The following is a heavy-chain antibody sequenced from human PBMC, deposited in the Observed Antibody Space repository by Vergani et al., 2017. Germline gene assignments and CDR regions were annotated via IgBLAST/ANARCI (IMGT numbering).Heavy chain of an antibody. CDR3: VRARRTCTYDHCPRYYYDL. CDR1: GYTFTTYG. J-gene: IGHJ4*02. Sequence: QVQLVQSGSELKKPGASVKVSCKASGYTFTTYGMNWVRQATGQGLEWMGWMNPISGNTGYAQNLQGRLTITRDTSVNTAYMELSSLTSEDMAVYYCVRARRTCTYDHCPRYYYDLWGQGTLVTVSS. V-gene: IGHV1-8*03. CDR2: MNPISGNT. D-gene: IGHD2-8*01.